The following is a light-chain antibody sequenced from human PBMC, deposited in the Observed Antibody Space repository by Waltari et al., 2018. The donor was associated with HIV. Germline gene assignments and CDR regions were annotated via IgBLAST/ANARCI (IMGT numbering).Light chain of an antibody. CDR3: AAWDDSLNGPV. J-gene: IGLJ2*01. Sequence: QSVLTQPPSASGTPGQRVTISCSGSSSNIGSNTVNWYQQLPGTAPKLLIYSNNQRPSGVPDRFSGCKSGTPASLAIRGLQSEDEADYYCAAWDDSLNGPVFGGGTKLTVL. V-gene: IGLV1-44*01. CDR2: SNN. CDR1: SSNIGSNT.